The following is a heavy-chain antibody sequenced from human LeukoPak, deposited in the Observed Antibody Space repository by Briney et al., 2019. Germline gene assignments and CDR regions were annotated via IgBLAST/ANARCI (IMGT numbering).Heavy chain of an antibody. D-gene: IGHD6-13*01. CDR3: AKEAAAAGSWNWFDP. CDR2: ISYDGSNK. V-gene: IGHV3-30*04. J-gene: IGHJ5*02. Sequence: GGSLRLSCAASGFTFSSYAMHWVRQAPGKGLEWVAVISYDGSNKYYADSVKGRFTISRDNSKNTLYLQMNSLRAEDTAVYYCAKEAAAAGSWNWFDPWGQGTLVTVSS. CDR1: GFTFSSYA.